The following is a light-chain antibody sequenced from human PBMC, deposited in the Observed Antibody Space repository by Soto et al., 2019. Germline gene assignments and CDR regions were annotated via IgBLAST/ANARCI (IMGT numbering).Light chain of an antibody. CDR3: SSYAGSNNLV. Sequence: QSALTQPPSASGSPGQSVTISCTGTSSDVGDYNYVSWYQQHPGKAPTLMIHEVSKRPSGVPDRFSGSKSGNTASLTVSGLQAEDEADYYCSSYAGSNNLVFGGGTQLTVL. CDR2: EVS. CDR1: SSDVGDYNY. V-gene: IGLV2-8*01. J-gene: IGLJ2*01.